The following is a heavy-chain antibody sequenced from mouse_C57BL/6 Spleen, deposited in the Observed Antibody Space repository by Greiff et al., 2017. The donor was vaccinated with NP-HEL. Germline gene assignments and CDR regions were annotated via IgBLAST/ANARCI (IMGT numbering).Heavy chain of an antibody. J-gene: IGHJ4*01. CDR3: ARDRGSPYAMDY. V-gene: IGHV5-16*01. CDR1: GFTFSDYY. CDR2: INYDGSST. D-gene: IGHD1-1*02. Sequence: EVKLMESEGGLVQPGSSMKLSCTASGFTFSDYYMAWVRQVPEKGLEWVANINYDGSSTYYLDSLKSRFIISRDNAKNILYLQMSSLKSEDTATYYCARDRGSPYAMDYWGQGTSVTVSS.